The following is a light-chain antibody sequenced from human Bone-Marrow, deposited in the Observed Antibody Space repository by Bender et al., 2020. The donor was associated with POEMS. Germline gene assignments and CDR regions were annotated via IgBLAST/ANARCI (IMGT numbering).Light chain of an antibody. CDR2: EVN. CDR1: SSDVGSYNL. CDR3: SSYAGDYNLV. V-gene: IGLV2-23*02. Sequence: QSALTQPASVSGSPGQSITISCTGSSSDVGSYNLVSWYQQHPGKAPKLLIFEVNKRPSGVSDRFSGSKSGITASLTISGLQAEDEADYYCSSYAGDYNLVFGGGTKLTVL. J-gene: IGLJ3*02.